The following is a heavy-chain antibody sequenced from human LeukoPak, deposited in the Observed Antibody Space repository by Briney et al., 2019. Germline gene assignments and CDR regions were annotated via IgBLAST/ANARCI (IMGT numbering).Heavy chain of an antibody. J-gene: IGHJ4*02. V-gene: IGHV3-48*04. CDR1: GFTFSSYS. D-gene: IGHD1-20*01. CDR3: ATDRDNWKHRFHYFDY. CDR2: ISSSSSTI. Sequence: GGSLRLSCAASGFTFSSYSMNWVRQAPGKGLEWVSYISSSSSTIYYADSVKGRFTISRDNAKNSLYLQMNSLRAEDTAVYYCATDRDNWKHRFHYFDYWGQGTLVTVSS.